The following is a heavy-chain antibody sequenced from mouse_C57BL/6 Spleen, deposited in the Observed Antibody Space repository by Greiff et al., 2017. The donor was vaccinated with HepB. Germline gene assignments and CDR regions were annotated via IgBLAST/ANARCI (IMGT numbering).Heavy chain of an antibody. CDR2: IHPNSGST. CDR1: GYTFTSYW. D-gene: IGHD2-4*01. J-gene: IGHJ2*01. V-gene: IGHV1-64*01. Sequence: QVQLQQPGAELVKPGASVKLSCKASGYTFTSYWMHWVKQRPGQGLEWIGMIHPNSGSTNYNEKFKSKATLTVDKSSSTAYMQLSSLTSEDSAVYYCAKDGGYDFDGDYWGQGTTLTVSS. CDR3: AKDGGYDFDGDY.